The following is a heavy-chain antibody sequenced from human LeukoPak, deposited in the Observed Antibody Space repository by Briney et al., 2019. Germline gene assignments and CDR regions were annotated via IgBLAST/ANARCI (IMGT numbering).Heavy chain of an antibody. V-gene: IGHV3-7*01. Sequence: HPGGSLRLSCAASGFTFSDYYMSWIRQAPGKGLEWVANIKQDGSEKYYVDSVKGRFTISRDNAKNSLYLQMNSLRADDTAVYYCAKELSSGYGMEVWGQGTTVTVSS. CDR3: AKELSSGYGMEV. D-gene: IGHD6-19*01. CDR2: IKQDGSEK. CDR1: GFTFSDYY. J-gene: IGHJ6*02.